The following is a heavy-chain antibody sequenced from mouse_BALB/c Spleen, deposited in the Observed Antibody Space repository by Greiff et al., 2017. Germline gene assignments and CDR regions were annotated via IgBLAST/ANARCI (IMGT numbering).Heavy chain of an antibody. CDR3: GRGGGRVMDY. CDR1: GYAFTNYL. Sequence: QVQLQQSGAELVRPGTSVKVSCKASGYAFTNYLIEWVKQRPGQGLEWIGVINPGSGGTNYNEKFKGKATLTADKSSSTAYMQLSSLTSDDSAVYFCGRGGGRVMDYWGQGTSVTVSS. J-gene: IGHJ4*01. V-gene: IGHV1-54*01. CDR2: INPGSGGT.